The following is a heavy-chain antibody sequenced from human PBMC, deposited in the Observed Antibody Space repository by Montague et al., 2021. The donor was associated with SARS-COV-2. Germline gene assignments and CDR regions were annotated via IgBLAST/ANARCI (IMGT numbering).Heavy chain of an antibody. V-gene: IGHV3-23*01. D-gene: IGHD4-23*01. J-gene: IGHJ4*01. CDR2: T. CDR3: AKETAAIGNPLFDS. Sequence: TFYADSVKGRFVISRDNSDKMVYLQLNSLRAEDTAIYYCAKETAAIGNPLFDSWGHGTLITVSS.